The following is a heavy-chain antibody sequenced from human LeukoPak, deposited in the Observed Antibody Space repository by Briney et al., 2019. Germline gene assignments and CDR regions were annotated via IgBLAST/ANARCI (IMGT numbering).Heavy chain of an antibody. CDR2: ISYSGST. Sequence: PSETLSLTCTVSGGSISSGGYYWTWVRQHPGKGLEWIGYISYSGSTYFNPSLKSRVTISIDTSKNQFSLELSSVTAADTALYYCARATCSAGSCYSGWYFDLWGRGTLVTVSS. V-gene: IGHV4-31*03. CDR3: ARATCSAGSCYSGWYFDL. CDR1: GGSISSGGYY. J-gene: IGHJ2*01. D-gene: IGHD2-15*01.